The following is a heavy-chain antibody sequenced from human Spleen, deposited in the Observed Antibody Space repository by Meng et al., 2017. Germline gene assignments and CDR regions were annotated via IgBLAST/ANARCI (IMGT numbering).Heavy chain of an antibody. CDR3: ARTGVTTIDY. CDR1: GGTFSSYT. D-gene: IGHD4-17*01. Sequence: QVQLVQSVAEVKTPGASLKVSCKAAGGTFSSYTISWVRQAPGQGLEWMGRIIPILGIANYAQKFQGRVTITADKSTSTAYMELSSLRSEDTAVYYCARTGVTTIDYWGQGTLVTVSS. CDR2: IIPILGIA. V-gene: IGHV1-69*02. J-gene: IGHJ4*02.